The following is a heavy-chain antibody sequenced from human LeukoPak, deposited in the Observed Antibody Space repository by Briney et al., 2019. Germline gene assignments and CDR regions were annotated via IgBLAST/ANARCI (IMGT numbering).Heavy chain of an antibody. D-gene: IGHD3-22*01. Sequence: PGGSLRLSCAASGFTFSSYSMNWVRQAPGKGLEWVSPISSSSSYIYYADSVKGRFTISRDNAKNSLYLQMNSLRAEDTAVYYCARGAPPVYYYDSSGYLNIWGQGTMVTVSS. CDR2: ISSSSSYI. V-gene: IGHV3-21*01. CDR1: GFTFSSYS. J-gene: IGHJ3*02. CDR3: ARGAPPVYYYDSSGYLNI.